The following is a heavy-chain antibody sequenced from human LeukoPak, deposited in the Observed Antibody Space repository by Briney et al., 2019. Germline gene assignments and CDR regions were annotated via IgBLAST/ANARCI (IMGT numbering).Heavy chain of an antibody. CDR1: GFTFSNYG. V-gene: IGHV3-30*03. J-gene: IGHJ3*02. Sequence: PGGSLRLSCAASGFTFSNYGMHWVRQAPGKGLEWVAVISYDGSNKYYADSVKGRFTISRDNSKNTLYLQMNSLRAEDTAVYYCARYCSSTSCYAWAAFDIWGQGTMVTVSS. D-gene: IGHD2-2*01. CDR2: ISYDGSNK. CDR3: ARYCSSTSCYAWAAFDI.